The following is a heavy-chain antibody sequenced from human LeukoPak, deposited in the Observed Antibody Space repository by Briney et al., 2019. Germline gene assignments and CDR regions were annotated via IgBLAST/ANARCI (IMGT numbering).Heavy chain of an antibody. D-gene: IGHD6-19*01. CDR1: GFTFSSYA. J-gene: IGHJ6*02. V-gene: IGHV3-64*04. Sequence: GSLRLSCSASGFTFSSYAMHWVRQAPGKGLEYVSAISSNGGSTYYADSVKGRFTISRDNSKNALYLQMNSLRAEDTAVYYCARDLSRGGWPLNYYYYYGMDVWGQGTTVTVSS. CDR3: ARDLSRGGWPLNYYYYYGMDV. CDR2: ISSNGGST.